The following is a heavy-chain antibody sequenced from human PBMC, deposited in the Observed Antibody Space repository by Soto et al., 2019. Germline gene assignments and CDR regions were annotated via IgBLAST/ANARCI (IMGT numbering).Heavy chain of an antibody. CDR1: GGSVGSGAYY. CDR2: TLYSGSP. Sequence: PSETLSLTCRVSGGSVGSGAYYWSLIRQPPGKVLEWIGYTLYSGSPNYNPSLQSLQSRVTISVDTSRNKFSLRLTSVTAADTASYYCAGHHYSHRTFDIWGQGTLVTVSS. J-gene: IGHJ3*02. V-gene: IGHV4-61*08. CDR3: AGHHYSHRTFDI. D-gene: IGHD2-21*01.